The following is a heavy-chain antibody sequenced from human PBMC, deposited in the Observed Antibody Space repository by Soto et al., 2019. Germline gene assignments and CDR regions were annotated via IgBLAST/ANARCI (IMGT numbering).Heavy chain of an antibody. CDR3: ARERGVLDYGVSNYFDY. D-gene: IGHD4-17*01. CDR2: ISSSSSTI. J-gene: IGHJ4*02. CDR1: GFTFSSYS. Sequence: EVQLVESGGGLVQPGGSLRLSCAASGFTFSSYSMNWVRQAPGKGLEWVSYISSSSSTIYYADSVKGRFTISRDNAKNSLYLQMNSLRDEDTAVYYCARERGVLDYGVSNYFDYWGQGTLVTVSS. V-gene: IGHV3-48*02.